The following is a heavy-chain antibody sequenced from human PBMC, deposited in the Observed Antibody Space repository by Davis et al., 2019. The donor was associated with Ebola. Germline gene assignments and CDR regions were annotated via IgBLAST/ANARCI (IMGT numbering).Heavy chain of an antibody. V-gene: IGHV4-59*12. J-gene: IGHJ5*02. D-gene: IGHD1-20*01. Sequence: MPSETLSLTCTVSGGSISSYYWSWIRQPPGKGLEWIGYIYYSGSTNYNPSLKSRVTISVDTSKNQFSLKLSSVTAADTAVYYCARSTGITENWFDPWGQGTLVTVSS. CDR3: ARSTGITENWFDP. CDR2: IYYSGST. CDR1: GGSISSYY.